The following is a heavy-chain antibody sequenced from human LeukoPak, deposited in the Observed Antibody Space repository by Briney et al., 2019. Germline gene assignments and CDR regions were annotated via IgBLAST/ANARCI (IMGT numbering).Heavy chain of an antibody. Sequence: GGSLRLSCAASGFTFDDYGMSWVRQAPGRGLEWVSGINWNGGSTGYADSVKGRFTISRDNAKNSLYLQMNSLRAGDTALYYCARERTYYYDSNPDYFDYWGQGTLVTVSS. D-gene: IGHD3-22*01. CDR2: INWNGGST. J-gene: IGHJ4*02. CDR1: GFTFDDYG. V-gene: IGHV3-20*04. CDR3: ARERTYYYDSNPDYFDY.